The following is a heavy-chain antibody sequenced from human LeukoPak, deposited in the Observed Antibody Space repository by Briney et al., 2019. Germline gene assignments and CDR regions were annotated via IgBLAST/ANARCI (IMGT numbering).Heavy chain of an antibody. D-gene: IGHD3-22*01. Sequence: SETLSLTCAVYGGSFSGYYWSWIRQPPGRGLEWIGEINHSGSTNYNPSLKSRVTISVDTSKNQFSLKLSSVTAADTAVYYCARTSIYYDSSGYRSWGQGTLVTVSS. J-gene: IGHJ5*02. CDR2: INHSGST. V-gene: IGHV4-34*01. CDR1: GGSFSGYY. CDR3: ARTSIYYDSSGYRS.